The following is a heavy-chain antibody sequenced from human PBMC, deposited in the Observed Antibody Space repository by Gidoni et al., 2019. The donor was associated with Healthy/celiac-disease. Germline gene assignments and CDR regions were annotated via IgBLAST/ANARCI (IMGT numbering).Heavy chain of an antibody. CDR2: INSDGSST. V-gene: IGHV3-74*01. CDR3: ARGGYFDWFLQPGFDY. J-gene: IGHJ4*02. Sequence: EVQLVESGGGLVQPGGSLRLPCAASGFTFSSYWMHWVRQAPGKGLVWVSRINSDGSSTSYADSVKGRFTISRDNAKNTLYLQMNSLRAEDTAVYYCARGGYFDWFLQPGFDYWGQGTLVTVSS. D-gene: IGHD3-9*01. CDR1: GFTFSSYW.